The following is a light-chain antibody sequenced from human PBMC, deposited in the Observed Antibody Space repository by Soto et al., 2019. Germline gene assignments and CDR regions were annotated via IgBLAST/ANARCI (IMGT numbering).Light chain of an antibody. CDR1: QSVLYSSNNKNY. J-gene: IGKJ1*01. V-gene: IGKV4-1*01. CDR2: WAS. Sequence: DIVMTQSPDSLAVSLGERATINCKSSQSVLYSSNNKNYLAWYQQKPGQPPELLIYWASTRESGVPDRFSGSGSGTDFTLTISSLQAGDVAVYYCQQYYSTLWTFGQGTKVDIK. CDR3: QQYYSTLWT.